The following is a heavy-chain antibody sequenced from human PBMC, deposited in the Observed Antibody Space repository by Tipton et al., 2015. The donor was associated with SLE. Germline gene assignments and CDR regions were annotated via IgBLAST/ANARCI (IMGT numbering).Heavy chain of an antibody. CDR1: GGSISRSSYY. CDR3: ARDRDDSSGSLFDP. Sequence: TLSLTCPVSGGSISRSSYYWGWIRQPPGKGLEWIGRIYSSGSTNYNPSLKSRVTMSVDTSKNQFSLKLSPVTAADTAVYYCARDRDDSSGSLFDPWGRGTLVTVSS. D-gene: IGHD3-22*01. J-gene: IGHJ5*02. V-gene: IGHV4-39*07. CDR2: IYSSGST.